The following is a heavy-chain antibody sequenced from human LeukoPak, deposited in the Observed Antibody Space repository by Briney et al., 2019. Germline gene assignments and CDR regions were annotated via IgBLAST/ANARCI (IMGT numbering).Heavy chain of an antibody. CDR3: AKSNGYSYGRYYFDY. D-gene: IGHD5-18*01. CDR1: GFTFSSYA. V-gene: IGHV3-23*01. J-gene: IGHJ4*02. Sequence: GGSLRLSCAASGFTFSSYAMGRVRQAPGKGLEWVSAITASGGNTYYADSVKGRFTISRDNSKNTLYLQVNSLRAEDTAAYYCAKSNGYSYGRYYFDYWGQGTRVTVSS. CDR2: ITASGGNT.